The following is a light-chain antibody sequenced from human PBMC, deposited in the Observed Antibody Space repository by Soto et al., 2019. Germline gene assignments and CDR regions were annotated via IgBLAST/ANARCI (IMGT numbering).Light chain of an antibody. J-gene: IGKJ1*01. V-gene: IGKV3-15*01. CDR3: QLYNNWPRT. Sequence: EKVMTQSPATLSVSPGERAILSCRASQSVSSNLAWYQQKPGQAPRLLIYGASTRAIDIPARFSGSGSETEFTLTISSLQSEDFAVYYCQLYNNWPRTFGQGTKVDIK. CDR2: GAS. CDR1: QSVSSN.